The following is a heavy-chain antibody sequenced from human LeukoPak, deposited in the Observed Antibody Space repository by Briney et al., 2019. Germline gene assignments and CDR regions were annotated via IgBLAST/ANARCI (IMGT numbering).Heavy chain of an antibody. J-gene: IGHJ3*02. D-gene: IGHD2-21*01. CDR1: GFTFSSYA. Sequence: GRSLRLSCAASGFTFSSYAMHWVRQAPGKGLEWVAVISYDGSNKYYADSVKGRFTISRDNSKNTLYLQMNSLRAEDTAVYYCARGPSIATSERAFDIWGQGTMVTVSS. V-gene: IGHV3-30-3*01. CDR3: ARGPSIATSERAFDI. CDR2: ISYDGSNK.